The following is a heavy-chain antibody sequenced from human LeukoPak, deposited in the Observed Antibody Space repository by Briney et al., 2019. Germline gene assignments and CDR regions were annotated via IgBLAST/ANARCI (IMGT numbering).Heavy chain of an antibody. V-gene: IGHV3-7*02. Sequence: GGPLRLSCAASAFTFRTYWMSWVRQAPGKGLEWVANIKQDGSEKHYVDSVKGRFTISRDNADNSLFLQMNSLRAEDTAVYYCAKGGQQVVRWWFDPWGQGTLVTVSS. CDR2: IKQDGSEK. CDR3: AKGGQQVVRWWFDP. CDR1: AFTFRTYW. D-gene: IGHD6-13*01. J-gene: IGHJ5*02.